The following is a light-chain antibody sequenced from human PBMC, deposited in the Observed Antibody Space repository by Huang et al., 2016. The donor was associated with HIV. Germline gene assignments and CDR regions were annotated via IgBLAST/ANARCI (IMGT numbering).Light chain of an antibody. CDR3: QQYERPPDT. V-gene: IGKV3-20*01. J-gene: IGKJ3*01. Sequence: EIVLTQSPGTLSLSPGERATLSCRASQSVGIYLAWYQQKPGQAPRLLIYGASTRVTGIPDRFSGGGSGTDSTLSISRLEPEDFAVYYCQQYERPPDTFGPRTKVNIK. CDR1: QSVGIY. CDR2: GAS.